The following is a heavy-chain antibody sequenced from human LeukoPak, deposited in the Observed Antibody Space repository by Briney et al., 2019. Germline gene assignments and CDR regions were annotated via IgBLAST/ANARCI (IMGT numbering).Heavy chain of an antibody. D-gene: IGHD3-3*01. V-gene: IGHV3-9*01. J-gene: IGHJ4*02. CDR2: ISWNSGSI. CDR1: GFTFDDYA. CDR3: AKAQYYDSWSGYFDY. Sequence: GGSLRLSCAASGFTFDDYAMPWVRQAPGKGLEWVSGISWNSGSIGYADSVKGRFTISRDNAKNSLYLQMNSLRAEDTALYYCAKAQYYDSWSGYFDYWGQGTLVTVSS.